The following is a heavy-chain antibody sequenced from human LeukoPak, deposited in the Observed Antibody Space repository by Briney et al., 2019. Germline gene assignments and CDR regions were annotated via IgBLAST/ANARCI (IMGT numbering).Heavy chain of an antibody. Sequence: KTSETLSLTCTVSGYSISLGYYWGWIRQPPGKGLEWIGSFYHTGSTYYNPSLKSRVTVSGDTSKNQFSLKLSSVTAADTAVYYCVRDMGWNGLVDSWGQGTLVTVSS. V-gene: IGHV4-38-2*02. CDR3: VRDMGWNGLVDS. CDR1: GYSISLGYY. CDR2: FYHTGST. D-gene: IGHD1-1*01. J-gene: IGHJ4*02.